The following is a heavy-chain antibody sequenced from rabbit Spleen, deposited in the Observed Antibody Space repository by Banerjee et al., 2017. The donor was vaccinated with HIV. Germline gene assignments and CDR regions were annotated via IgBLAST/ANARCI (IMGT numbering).Heavy chain of an antibody. D-gene: IGHD4-1*01. V-gene: IGHV1S47*01. CDR1: GFDFSSYG. Sequence: QEQLKETGGGLVQPGGSLTLSCKASGFDFSSYGVSWVRQAPGKGLEWIGDIDPIFHITTYANWVNGRFSISRENTQNTVYLQLNSLTAADTATYFCVREVAARFHLWGPGTLVTVS. CDR3: VREVAARFHL. J-gene: IGHJ4*01. CDR2: IDPIFHIT.